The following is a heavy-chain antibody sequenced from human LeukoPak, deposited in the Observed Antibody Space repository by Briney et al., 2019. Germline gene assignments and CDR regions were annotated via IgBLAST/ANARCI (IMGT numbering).Heavy chain of an antibody. J-gene: IGHJ5*01. CDR1: GFSFGVYA. CDR3: TRKHCVSGICPLDS. D-gene: IGHD2-8*01. Sequence: GGSPRLSCSASGFSFGVYAMSWVRQAPGKGLEWVGFIRRKVHGGTPEYAASVKGRFTISRDDSKSVAYLQMNSLKTEDTAVYYCTRKHCVSGICPLDSWGQGGVLTVCS. CDR2: IRRKVHGGTP. V-gene: IGHV3-49*04.